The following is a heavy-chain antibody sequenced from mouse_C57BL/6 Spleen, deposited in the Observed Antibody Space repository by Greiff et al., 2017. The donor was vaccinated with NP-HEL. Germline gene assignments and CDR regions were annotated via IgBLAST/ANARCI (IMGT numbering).Heavy chain of an antibody. V-gene: IGHV1-80*01. CDR3: ARSDYGYAMDN. CDR1: GYAFSSYW. CDR2: IYPGDGDT. Sequence: VQLQQSGAELVKPGASVKISCKASGYAFSSYWMNWVKQRPGKGLEWIGQIYPGDGDTNYNGKFKGKATLTAGKSSSTAYMQRSSLNSDDSAVFFCARSDYGYAMDNWGQGTSVTVSS. D-gene: IGHD2-4*01. J-gene: IGHJ4*01.